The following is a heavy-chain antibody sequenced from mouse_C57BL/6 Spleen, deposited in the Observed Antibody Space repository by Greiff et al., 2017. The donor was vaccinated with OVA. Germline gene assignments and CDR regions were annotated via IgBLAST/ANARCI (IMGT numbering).Heavy chain of an antibody. V-gene: IGHV5-4*01. J-gene: IGHJ2*01. CDR1: GFTFSSYA. CDR2: ISDGGSYT. CDR3: ARDPSSYYGSSPSYFDY. Sequence: EVKVVESGGGLVKPGGSLKLSCAASGFTFSSYAMSWVRQTPEKRLEWVATISDGGSYTYYPDNVKGRFTISRDNAKNNLYLQMSHLKSEDTAMYYCARDPSSYYGSSPSYFDYWGQGTTLTVSS. D-gene: IGHD1-1*01.